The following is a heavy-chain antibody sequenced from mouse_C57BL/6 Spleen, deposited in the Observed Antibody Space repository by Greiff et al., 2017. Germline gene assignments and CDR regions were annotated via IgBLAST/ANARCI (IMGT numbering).Heavy chain of an antibody. CDR2: IDPENGDT. J-gene: IGHJ3*01. D-gene: IGHD2-2*01. V-gene: IGHV14-4*01. CDR3: TTGYVFAY. Sequence: VQLQQSGAELVRPGASVKLSCTASGFNIKDDYMHWVKQRPEQGLEWIGWIDPENGDTEYASKFQGKATITADTSSNTAYLQLSSLTSEDTAVYNCTTGYVFAYWGQGPLVTVSA. CDR1: GFNIKDDY.